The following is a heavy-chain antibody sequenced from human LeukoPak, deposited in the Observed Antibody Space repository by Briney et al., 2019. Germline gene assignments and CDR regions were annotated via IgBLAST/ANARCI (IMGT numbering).Heavy chain of an antibody. J-gene: IGHJ4*02. V-gene: IGHV3-23*01. CDR1: GITLSNYG. CDR2: ISGSGGGT. D-gene: IGHD3-22*01. Sequence: GGSLRLSCAVSGITLSNYGMSWVRQAPGKGLEWVAGISGSGGGTNYADSVKGRFTISRDNPRNTLYLQMNSLRAEDTAVYFCAKRGVVIRVILVGFHKEAYYFDSWGQGALATVSS. CDR3: AKRGVVIRVILVGFHKEAYYFDS.